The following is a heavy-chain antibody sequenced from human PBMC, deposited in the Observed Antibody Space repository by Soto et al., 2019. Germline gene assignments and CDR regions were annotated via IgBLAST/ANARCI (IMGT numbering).Heavy chain of an antibody. D-gene: IGHD3-10*01. CDR3: ARGRHLARTGIDVYYRWDV. Sequence: QEHLVESGGGVVQPGKSLRLSCTASGFSLTSFTVHWVRQAPGKGLEWVTLISYDGSKKDYIDSVKGRFTISRDNFKNAVYMEIDNLRPEDTAVYFWARGRHLARTGIDVYYRWDVWGQGTTDTVSS. V-gene: IGHV3-30-3*01. J-gene: IGHJ6*02. CDR2: ISYDGSKK. CDR1: GFSLTSFT.